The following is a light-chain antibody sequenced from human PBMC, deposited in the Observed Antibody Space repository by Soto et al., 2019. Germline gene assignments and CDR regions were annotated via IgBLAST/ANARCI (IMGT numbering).Light chain of an antibody. CDR1: QKIHNF. J-gene: IGKJ4*01. CDR3: QQSFSNPRN. CDR2: LAS. Sequence: DIQMTQSPSSLSASLGDRVTVTCRASQKIHNFVSWYQQKPVQAPKLLIFLASTLESGVPSRFGGSGSGTDFTLTISSLQPEDFATYYCQQSFSNPRNFGGGTMVDIK. V-gene: IGKV1-39*01.